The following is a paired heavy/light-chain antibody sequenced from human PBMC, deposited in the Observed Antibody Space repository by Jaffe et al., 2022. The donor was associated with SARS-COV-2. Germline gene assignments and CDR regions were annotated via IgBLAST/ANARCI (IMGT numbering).Light chain of an antibody. CDR1: QSVLSSSNNQKY. CDR3: QQYYSAPPT. J-gene: IGKJ2*01. Sequence: DIVMTQSPDSLAVSLGERATINCKSSQSVLSSSNNQKYLAWYQQKPGQPPKLLIYWASTREFGVPDRFSGSGSGTDFTLTISSLQAEDVAVYYCQQYYSAPPTFGQGTKLEIK. CDR2: WAS. V-gene: IGKV4-1*01.
Heavy chain of an antibody. CDR3: ARDPIWGSSGTPYYFDY. V-gene: IGHV3-30*04. Sequence: QVQLVESGGGVVQPGRSLRLSCAASGFTFSGDAMHWVRQAPGKGLEWVAGVSYDGTNKYYVDSVKGRFTISRDNSKNTVYLQMNSLRPDDTAVYYCARDPIWGSSGTPYYFDYWGQGTLVTVSS. D-gene: IGHD6-19*01. J-gene: IGHJ4*02. CDR1: GFTFSGDA. CDR2: VSYDGTNK.